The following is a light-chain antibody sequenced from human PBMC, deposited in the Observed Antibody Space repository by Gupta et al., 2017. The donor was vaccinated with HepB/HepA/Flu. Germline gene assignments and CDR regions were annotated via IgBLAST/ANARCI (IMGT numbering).Light chain of an antibody. CDR1: QRVSSSY. CDR3: QHYGSSFWT. J-gene: IGKJ1*01. Sequence: IVLTQSPGTLSLSPGERVTLSCRASQRVSSSYLAWYQQKPGQAPRLLIYGASSRATGIPDRFSGSGSGTDFTLTISRLEPEDFAVYYCQHYGSSFWTFGQGTKLEIK. V-gene: IGKV3-20*01. CDR2: GAS.